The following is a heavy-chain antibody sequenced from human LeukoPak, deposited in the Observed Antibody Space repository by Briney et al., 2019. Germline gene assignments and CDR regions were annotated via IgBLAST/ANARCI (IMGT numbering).Heavy chain of an antibody. CDR2: ISSSGSTI. Sequence: GGSLRLSCAASGFTFSSYEMNWVRQAPGKGLEWVSYISSSGSTIYYADSVKGRFTISRDNAKNSLYLQMNSLRAEDTAVYYCARDGRDYAWGSYRYRNWFDPWGQGTLVTVSS. D-gene: IGHD3-16*02. CDR3: ARDGRDYAWGSYRYRNWFDP. J-gene: IGHJ5*02. V-gene: IGHV3-48*03. CDR1: GFTFSSYE.